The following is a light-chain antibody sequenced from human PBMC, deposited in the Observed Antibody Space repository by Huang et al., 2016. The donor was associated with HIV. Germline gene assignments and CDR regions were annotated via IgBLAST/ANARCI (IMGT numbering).Light chain of an antibody. V-gene: IGKV3-15*01. CDR3: QQYDNRPPWT. CDR1: QSVSSH. J-gene: IGKJ1*01. CDR2: AAS. Sequence: DILLTQSPATLSVSLGERATLSCRATQSVSSHLAWYQQKVGQAPRLLIYAASARANGVSARFSGSGSGTEFTLTISSLQSEDSAVYYCQQYDNRPPWTFGQGTKVEI.